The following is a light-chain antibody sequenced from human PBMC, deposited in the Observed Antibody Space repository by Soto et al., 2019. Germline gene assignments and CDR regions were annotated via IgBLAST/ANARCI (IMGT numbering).Light chain of an antibody. CDR2: DAS. CDR3: QQGFSAPPWT. CDR1: QSINNY. Sequence: DIQMTQSPSSLSASVGDRVTITCRSSQSINNYLNWYQQRPGKAPKLLIYDASSLQSGVPSRFSGGGSGTAFTLTISVLQPEDLATYYCQQGFSAPPWTCDQGTKGELK. J-gene: IGKJ1*01. V-gene: IGKV1-39*01.